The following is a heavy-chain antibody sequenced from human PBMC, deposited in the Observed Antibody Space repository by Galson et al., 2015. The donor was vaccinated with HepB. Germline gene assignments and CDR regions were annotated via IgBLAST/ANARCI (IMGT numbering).Heavy chain of an antibody. D-gene: IGHD2-2*02. J-gene: IGHJ6*02. CDR1: GYTFTDYW. CDR2: INPNSGNT. V-gene: IGHV1-8*02. CDR3: ASGIVVVPAAIEGYYYYYYGMDV. Sequence: SVKVSCKASGYTFTDYWIHWVRQAPGQGLEWMGWINPNSGNTGYAQKFQGRVTMTRNTSISTAYMELSSLRSEDTAVYYCASGIVVVPAAIEGYYYYYYGMDVWGQGTTVTVSS.